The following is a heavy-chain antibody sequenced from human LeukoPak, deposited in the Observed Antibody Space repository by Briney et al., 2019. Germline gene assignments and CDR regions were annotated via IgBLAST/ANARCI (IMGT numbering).Heavy chain of an antibody. CDR2: IYYSGST. Sequence: SETLSLTCTFSGGSISTYYWSWIRQPPGKGLEWIGNIYYSGSTYHNPSLKSRVTISVDTSKNQFSLKLSSVTAADTAVYYCACLPFDWGYFDYWGQGTLVTVSS. J-gene: IGHJ4*02. V-gene: IGHV4-59*04. CDR3: ACLPFDWGYFDY. D-gene: IGHD7-27*01. CDR1: GGSISTYY.